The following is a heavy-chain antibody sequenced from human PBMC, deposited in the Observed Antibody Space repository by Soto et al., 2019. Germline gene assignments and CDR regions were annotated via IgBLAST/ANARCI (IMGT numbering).Heavy chain of an antibody. D-gene: IGHD6-13*01. CDR3: AKDLVAAARYYYGMDV. V-gene: IGHV3-23*01. CDR1: GFTFSSYA. CDR2: ISGSGGST. Sequence: PGGSLRLSCAASGFTFSSYAMSWVRQAPGKGLEWVSAISGSGGSTYYADSVKGRFTISRDNSKNTLYLQMNSLRAEDTAVYYCAKDLVAAARYYYGMDVWGQGTTVTVS. J-gene: IGHJ6*02.